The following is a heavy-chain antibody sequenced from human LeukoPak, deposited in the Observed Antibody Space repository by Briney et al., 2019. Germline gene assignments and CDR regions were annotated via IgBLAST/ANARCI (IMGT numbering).Heavy chain of an antibody. D-gene: IGHD5-18*01. Sequence: PGRSLRLSCAASGFTFSSYGMHWVRQAPGKGLEWVAVIWYDGSNKYYADSVKGRFTISRDNSKNTLYLQMNSLRVEDTAVYYCAKGSDTATVVDYWGQGTLVTVSS. CDR2: IWYDGSNK. CDR1: GFTFSSYG. V-gene: IGHV3-33*06. J-gene: IGHJ4*02. CDR3: AKGSDTATVVDY.